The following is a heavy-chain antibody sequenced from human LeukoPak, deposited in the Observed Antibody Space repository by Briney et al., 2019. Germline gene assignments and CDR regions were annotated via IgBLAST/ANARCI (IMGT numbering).Heavy chain of an antibody. CDR1: GYSFTTYW. D-gene: IGHD5-12*01. CDR3: ARRGGSDSGFDF. V-gene: IGHV5-51*01. CDR2: IYPGDSET. Sequence: GESLKISCSGSGYSFTTYWIGWVRQMPGKGLECMGSIYPGDSETRYSPSFQGQVTISADRSISTAYLQWSTLKASDTAMYYCARRGGSDSGFDFWGQEPWSPSPQ. J-gene: IGHJ4*01.